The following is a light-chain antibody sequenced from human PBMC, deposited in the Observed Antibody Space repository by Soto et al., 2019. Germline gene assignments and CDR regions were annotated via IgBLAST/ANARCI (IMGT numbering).Light chain of an antibody. CDR3: SSYSSGDTLYV. V-gene: IGLV2-14*01. CDR2: EVS. J-gene: IGLJ1*01. CDR1: TSYVGASNY. Sequence: QSSLTEPACVSGSPGQSITISCTGTTSYVGASNYVSWYQQHPGKAPKLMIYEVSYRPSGVSNRFSGSKSGNTASLTISGLQAEDEADYHCSSYSSGDTLYVFGSGTKVTVL.